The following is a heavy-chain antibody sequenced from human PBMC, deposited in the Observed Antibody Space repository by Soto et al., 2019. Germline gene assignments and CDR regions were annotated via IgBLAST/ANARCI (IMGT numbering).Heavy chain of an antibody. CDR3: ARGLATLPIFAFDI. CDR1: GFSLSTSGVG. D-gene: IGHD6-6*01. CDR2: IYWSGDE. J-gene: IGHJ3*02. Sequence: QGTLKESGPTLVKPTQTLTLTCSFSGFSLSTSGVGVGWIRQSPGKDLDRLALIYWSGDEHYRPSLKSRLSIIKDTSKNRVVLIMTDMDPVDTATYYCARGLATLPIFAFDIWGQGTMVTVSS. V-gene: IGHV2-5*01.